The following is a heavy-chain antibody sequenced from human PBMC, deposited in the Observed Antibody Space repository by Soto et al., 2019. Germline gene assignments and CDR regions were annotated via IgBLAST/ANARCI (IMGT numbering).Heavy chain of an antibody. CDR3: ARQLGYCSGGSCPGIDAFDI. CDR1: GFTFDDYA. CDR2: ISWNSGSI. J-gene: IGHJ3*02. V-gene: IGHV3-9*01. Sequence: EVQLVESGGGLVQPGRSLRLSCAASGFTFDDYAMHWVRQAPGKGLEWVSGISWNSGSIGYADSVKGRFTISRDNAKNSLYLQMNSLRAEATALYYCARQLGYCSGGSCPGIDAFDIWGQGTMVTVSS. D-gene: IGHD2-15*01.